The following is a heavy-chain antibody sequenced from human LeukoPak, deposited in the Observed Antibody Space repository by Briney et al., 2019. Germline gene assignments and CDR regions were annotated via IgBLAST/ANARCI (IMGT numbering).Heavy chain of an antibody. CDR2: MNSDGRST. CDR1: EFTFSSYW. D-gene: IGHD1-26*01. Sequence: QPGGSLRLSCAVSEFTFSSYWMHWVRQAPGKGLVWVSRMNSDGRSTSYADSVKGRFTISRDNAKNTLYLQMNSLRAEDTAVYYCAKGDTTWELPHDYWGQGTLVTVSS. V-gene: IGHV3-74*01. J-gene: IGHJ4*02. CDR3: AKGDTTWELPHDY.